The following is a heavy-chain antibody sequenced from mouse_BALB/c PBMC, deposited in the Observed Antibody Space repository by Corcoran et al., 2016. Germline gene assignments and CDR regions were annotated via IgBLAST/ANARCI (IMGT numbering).Heavy chain of an antibody. Sequence: DVQLQESGPGLVKPSQSLSPTCSVTGYSITSGYYWNWIRQFPGNKLEWMGYISYDGSNNYNPSLKNRISITRDTSKNQFFLKLNSVTTEDTATYYCANYYYGSPFAYWGQGTLVTVSA. CDR2: ISYDGSN. CDR3: ANYYYGSPFAY. D-gene: IGHD1-1*01. V-gene: IGHV3-6*02. CDR1: GYSITSGYY. J-gene: IGHJ3*01.